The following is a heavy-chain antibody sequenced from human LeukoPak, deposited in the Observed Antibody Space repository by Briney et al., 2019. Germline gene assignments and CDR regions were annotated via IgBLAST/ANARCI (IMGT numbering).Heavy chain of an antibody. J-gene: IGHJ5*02. CDR3: ARGFNDYGDYAAWFDP. V-gene: IGHV4-34*01. CDR2: INHSGST. D-gene: IGHD4-17*01. Sequence: SETLSLTCAVYGGSFSGYYWSWIRQPPGKGLEWIGEINHSGSTNYNPSLKSRVTISVDTSKNQFSLKLSSVTAADTAVYYCARGFNDYGDYAAWFDPWGQGTLVTVSS. CDR1: GGSFSGYY.